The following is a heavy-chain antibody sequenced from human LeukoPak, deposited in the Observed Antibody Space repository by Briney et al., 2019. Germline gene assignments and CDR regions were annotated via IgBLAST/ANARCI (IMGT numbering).Heavy chain of an antibody. CDR2: ISGSGGST. CDR1: GFTFSSYA. Sequence: GGSLRLSCAASGFTFSSYAMCWVRQAPGKGLEWVSAISGSGGSTYYADSVKGRFTISRDNSKNTLYLQMNSLRAEDTAVYHCAKDDAMVRGVMNAFDIWGQGTMVTVSS. D-gene: IGHD3-10*01. V-gene: IGHV3-23*01. CDR3: AKDDAMVRGVMNAFDI. J-gene: IGHJ3*02.